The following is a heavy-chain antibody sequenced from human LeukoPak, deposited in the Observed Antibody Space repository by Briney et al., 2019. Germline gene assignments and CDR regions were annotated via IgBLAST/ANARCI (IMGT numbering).Heavy chain of an antibody. CDR3: ARGMITFGGVIVNYYYYYMDV. CDR2: MNPNSGNT. CDR1: GYTFTSYD. V-gene: IGHV1-8*01. D-gene: IGHD3-16*02. J-gene: IGHJ6*03. Sequence: VSVKVSCKASGYTFTSYDINWVRQATGQGLEWMGWMNPNSGNTGYAQKFQGRVTMTRNTSISTAYMELSSLRSEDTAVYYCARGMITFGGVIVNYYYYYMDVWGKGTTVTVSS.